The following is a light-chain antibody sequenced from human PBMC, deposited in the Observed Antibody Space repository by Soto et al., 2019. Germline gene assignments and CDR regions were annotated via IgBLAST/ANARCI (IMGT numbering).Light chain of an antibody. CDR3: SSHTSSNSVV. CDR1: RSDVGGYNY. Sequence: QSVLTQPASVSGSPGQSITISCTGTRSDVGGYNYVSWYQQHPGKAPKLIIYSVTYRPSGVSSRFSGSKSGDTASLTISGLQAEDEADYYCSSHTSSNSVVFGGGTKLTVL. J-gene: IGLJ3*02. CDR2: SVT. V-gene: IGLV2-14*01.